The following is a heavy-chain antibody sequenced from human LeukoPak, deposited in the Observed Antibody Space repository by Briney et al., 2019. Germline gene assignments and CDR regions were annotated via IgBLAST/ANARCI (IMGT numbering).Heavy chain of an antibody. D-gene: IGHD6-13*01. CDR3: ARGGSSWVRGYFDY. CDR2: IYTSGSI. CDR1: GGSISSYY. J-gene: IGHJ4*02. V-gene: IGHV4-4*07. Sequence: SETLSLTCTVSGGSISSYYWSWIRQPAGKGLEWIGRIYTSGSINYNPSLKSRVTMSVDTSKNQFSLKLSSVTAADTAVYYCARGGSSWVRGYFDYWGQGTLVTVSS.